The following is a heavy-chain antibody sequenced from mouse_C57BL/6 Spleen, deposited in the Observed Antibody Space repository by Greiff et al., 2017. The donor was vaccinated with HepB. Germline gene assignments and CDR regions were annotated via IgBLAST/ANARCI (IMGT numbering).Heavy chain of an antibody. Sequence: EVMLVESGGGLVKPGGSLKLSCAASGFTFSSYAMSWVRQTPEKRLEWVATISDGGSYTYYPDNVKGRFTISRDNAKNNLYLQMSHLKSEDTAMYYCARDPRGHAMDYWGQGTSVTVSS. J-gene: IGHJ4*01. CDR3: ARDPRGHAMDY. CDR1: GFTFSSYA. D-gene: IGHD6-1*01. CDR2: ISDGGSYT. V-gene: IGHV5-4*01.